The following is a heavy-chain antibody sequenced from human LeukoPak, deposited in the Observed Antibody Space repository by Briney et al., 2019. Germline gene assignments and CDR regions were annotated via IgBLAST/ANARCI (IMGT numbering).Heavy chain of an antibody. CDR1: GFTFSTYN. D-gene: IGHD3-10*01. V-gene: IGHV3-23*01. J-gene: IGHJ5*02. Sequence: PGGSLRLSCAASGFTFSTYNMNWVRQAPGEGREWVSAISGSGGSTYYADSVKGRFTISRDNSKNTLYLQMNSLRAEDTAVYYCAKADFASYYGSGGGNWFDPWGQGTLVTVSS. CDR3: AKADFASYYGSGGGNWFDP. CDR2: ISGSGGST.